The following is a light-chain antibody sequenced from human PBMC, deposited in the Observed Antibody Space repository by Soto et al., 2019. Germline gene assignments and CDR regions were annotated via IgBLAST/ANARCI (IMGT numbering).Light chain of an antibody. CDR3: QQYYSTLWT. J-gene: IGKJ1*01. Sequence: EIVMTQSPDSLPVSLGERATINCKSSQSVFWNSNNQNYLAWYQQRPGQPPKVLIYGASTRESRVPARFSGSGSGTDFTLTISSLQAEDVAVYYCQQYYSTLWTFGQGTKVDNK. CDR1: QSVFWNSNNQNY. V-gene: IGKV4-1*01. CDR2: GAS.